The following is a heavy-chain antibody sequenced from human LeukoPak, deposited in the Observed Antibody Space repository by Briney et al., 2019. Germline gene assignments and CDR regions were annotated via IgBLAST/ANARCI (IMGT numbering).Heavy chain of an antibody. CDR3: ARDRGYYDSSGDTAEDDAFDI. V-gene: IGHV3-23*01. D-gene: IGHD3-22*01. CDR1: GFTFSSYA. J-gene: IGHJ3*02. Sequence: GGSLRLPCAASGFTFSSYAMSWVRQAPGKGLEWVSGISGSGGSTYYADSVKGRFTISRDNSKNTLYLQMNSLRAEDTAVYYCARDRGYYDSSGDTAEDDAFDIWGQGTMVTVSS. CDR2: ISGSGGST.